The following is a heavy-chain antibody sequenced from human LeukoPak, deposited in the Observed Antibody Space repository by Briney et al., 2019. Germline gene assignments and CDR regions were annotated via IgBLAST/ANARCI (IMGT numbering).Heavy chain of an antibody. V-gene: IGHV1-3*01. CDR1: GYTFTSYA. D-gene: IGHD6-13*01. CDR2: INAGNGNT. J-gene: IGHJ5*02. CDR3: GRDGLYSSSWYNWFDP. Sequence: ASVKVSCKASGYTFTSYAMHWVRQAPGQRLEWMGWINAGNGNTKYSQKFQGRVTITRDTSASTAYMELSSLRSEDTAVYYCGRDGLYSSSWYNWFDPWGQGTLVTVSS.